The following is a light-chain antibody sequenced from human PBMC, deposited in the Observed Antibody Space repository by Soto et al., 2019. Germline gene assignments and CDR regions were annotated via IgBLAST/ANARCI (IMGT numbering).Light chain of an antibody. Sequence: EIVLTQSPATLSLSPGERVTLSCRASQSIATYLVWYQQKPGQAPRLLIYDASNRATGIPARFSCSGSGTDFTLTISSLETEDFAVYYCQQRSNWPYTFGPGTEVDLK. CDR3: QQRSNWPYT. V-gene: IGKV3-11*01. CDR1: QSIATY. J-gene: IGKJ3*01. CDR2: DAS.